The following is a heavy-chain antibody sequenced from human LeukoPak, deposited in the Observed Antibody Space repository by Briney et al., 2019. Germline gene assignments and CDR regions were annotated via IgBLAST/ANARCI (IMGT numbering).Heavy chain of an antibody. CDR3: ARVGGYSGYPLYYFDY. CDR2: ISSSSSYI. Sequence: GGSLRLSCAASGFTFSSYEMNWVRQAPGKGLEWVSSISSSSSYIYYADSVKGRFTISRDNAKNSLYLQMNSLRAEDTAVYYCARVGGYSGYPLYYFDYWGQGTLVTVSS. V-gene: IGHV3-21*01. D-gene: IGHD3-22*01. CDR1: GFTFSSYE. J-gene: IGHJ4*02.